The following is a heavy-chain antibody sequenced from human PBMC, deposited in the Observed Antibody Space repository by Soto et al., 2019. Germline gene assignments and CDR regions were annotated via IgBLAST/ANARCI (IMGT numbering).Heavy chain of an antibody. CDR2: ISHSGST. CDR3: AREYTYGSNFFDC. V-gene: IGHV4-31*03. Sequence: QVQLQESGPGLVKPSQTLSLTCTVSGGSISSAAYYWSWIRQHPGKGLEWIGYISHSGSTYYSPSLKSRVIISVETSKNQFSLSLTSVTAADTAVYYWAREYTYGSNFFDCWGQGALVTVSS. J-gene: IGHJ4*02. D-gene: IGHD2-2*02. CDR1: GGSISSAAYY.